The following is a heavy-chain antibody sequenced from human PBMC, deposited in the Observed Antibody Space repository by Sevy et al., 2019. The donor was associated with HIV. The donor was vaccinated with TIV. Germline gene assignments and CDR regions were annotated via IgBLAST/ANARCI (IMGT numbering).Heavy chain of an antibody. CDR3: AKRPDFSFDP. V-gene: IGHV3-23*01. Sequence: GGSLRLSCAASGFTLSSYAMSWVRQAPGKGLEWVSAISGSGHSKFYADSVKGRSTISRDNSKNTVYLQLNSLRADDTAVYYCAKRPDFSFDPWGQGTLVTVSS. D-gene: IGHD3-3*01. J-gene: IGHJ5*02. CDR1: GFTLSSYA. CDR2: ISGSGHSK.